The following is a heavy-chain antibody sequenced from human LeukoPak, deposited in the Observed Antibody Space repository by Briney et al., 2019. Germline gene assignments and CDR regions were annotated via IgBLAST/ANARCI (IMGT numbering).Heavy chain of an antibody. J-gene: IGHJ4*02. V-gene: IGHV4-39*07. D-gene: IGHD1-26*01. Sequence: SETLSLTCTVSGGSISSSSYYWGWIRQPPGTGLEWIGSIYYSGSTYYNPSLKSRVTISVDTSKNQFSLKLSSLRSEDTAVYYCARGPKWELPYWGQGTLVTVSS. CDR2: IYYSGST. CDR3: ARGPKWELPY. CDR1: GGSISSSSYY.